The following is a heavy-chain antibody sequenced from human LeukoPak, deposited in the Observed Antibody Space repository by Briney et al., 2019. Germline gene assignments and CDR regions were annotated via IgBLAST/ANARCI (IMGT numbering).Heavy chain of an antibody. Sequence: PSETLSLTCTVSGGSISSYYWSWIRQPPGKGLEWIGYIYYSGSTYYNPSLKSRVTISVDTSKNQFSLKLSSVTAADTAVYYCARIIVVVPAAKYYYYMDVWGKGTTVTVSS. CDR3: ARIIVVVPAAKYYYYMDV. D-gene: IGHD2-2*01. CDR2: IYYSGST. V-gene: IGHV4-59*08. CDR1: GGSISSYY. J-gene: IGHJ6*03.